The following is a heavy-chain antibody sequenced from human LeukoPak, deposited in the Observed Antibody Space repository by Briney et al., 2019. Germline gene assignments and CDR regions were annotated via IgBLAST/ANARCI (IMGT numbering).Heavy chain of an antibody. CDR2: ISYDGSNK. J-gene: IGHJ6*03. V-gene: IGHV3-30*04. CDR3: AKGGGYEAQYYYYYLDV. CDR1: GFTFSSYA. Sequence: PGGSLRLSCAASGFTFSSYAMHWVRQAPGKGLEWVAVISYDGSNKYYTDSVKGRFTISRDNSKNTLYLQMKSLRAEDTAVYYCAKGGGYEAQYYYYYLDVWGKGTTVTISS. D-gene: IGHD5-12*01.